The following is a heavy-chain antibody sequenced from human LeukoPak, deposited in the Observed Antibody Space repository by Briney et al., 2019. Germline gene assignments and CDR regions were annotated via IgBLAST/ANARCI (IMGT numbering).Heavy chain of an antibody. J-gene: IGHJ5*02. CDR2: IIPILGIA. CDR3: ARETYSSSTPRKNWFDP. Sequence: SVKVSCKASGGTFSSYAISWVRQAPGQGLEWMGRIIPILGIANYAQKFQGRVSITADKSTSTAYMELSSLRSEDTAVYYCARETYSSSTPRKNWFDPWGQGTLVTVSS. D-gene: IGHD6-6*01. CDR1: GGTFSSYA. V-gene: IGHV1-69*04.